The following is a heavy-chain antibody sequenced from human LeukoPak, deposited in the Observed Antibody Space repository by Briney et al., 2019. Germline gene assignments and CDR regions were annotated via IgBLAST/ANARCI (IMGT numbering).Heavy chain of an antibody. CDR1: GYTFTSYA. J-gene: IGHJ4*02. CDR2: INAGNGNT. V-gene: IGHV1-3*01. D-gene: IGHD5-12*01. CDR3: ARGEGGYEPPDY. Sequence: ASVKVSCKASGYTFTSYAMHWVRQAPGQRLEWMGWINAGNGNTKYSQKFQGRVTITRDTSASTAYMELSSLRSEDTAVYYCARGEGGYEPPDYWGQGTLVTVSS.